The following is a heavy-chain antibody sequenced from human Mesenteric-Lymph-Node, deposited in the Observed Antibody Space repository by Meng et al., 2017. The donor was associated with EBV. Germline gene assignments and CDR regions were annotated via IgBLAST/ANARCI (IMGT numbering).Heavy chain of an antibody. D-gene: IGHD3-10*01. J-gene: IGHJ5*02. CDR3: SKGQAYYYGSGKGSNWFDP. Sequence: EVQLVESGGVVVQPGGSLRLSLAAAGFTFDDYTMHWVRQAPGKGLEWVSLITWDAGSTYYADSVKGRFTISRDNSKNSLYLQMNSLTTEDTALYYCSKGQAYYYGSGKGSNWFDPWGQGTLVTVSS. CDR1: GFTFDDYT. V-gene: IGHV3-43*01. CDR2: ITWDAGST.